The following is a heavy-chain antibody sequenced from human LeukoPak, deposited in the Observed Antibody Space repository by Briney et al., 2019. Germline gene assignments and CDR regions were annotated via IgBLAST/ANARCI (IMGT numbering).Heavy chain of an antibody. CDR2: ISAYNGNT. CDR1: GYTFTSYY. Sequence: ASVKVSCKASGYTFTSYYMRWVRQAPGQGLEWMGWISAYNGNTNYAQKLQGRVTMTTDTSTSTAYMELRSLRSDDTAVYYCARVVDTAMVFFDYWGQGTLVTVSS. J-gene: IGHJ4*02. V-gene: IGHV1-18*04. CDR3: ARVVDTAMVFFDY. D-gene: IGHD5-18*01.